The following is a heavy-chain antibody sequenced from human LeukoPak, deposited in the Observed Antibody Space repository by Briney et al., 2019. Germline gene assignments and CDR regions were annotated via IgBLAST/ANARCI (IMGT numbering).Heavy chain of an antibody. Sequence: SSETLSLTCAVYGGSFSGYYWSWIRQPPGKGLEWIGEINHSGSTNYNPSLKSRVTISVDTSKNQFSLKLSSVTAADTAVYYCARGRIVGVVFDYWGQGTLVTVSS. J-gene: IGHJ4*02. CDR2: INHSGST. CDR3: ARGRIVGVVFDY. D-gene: IGHD1-26*01. CDR1: GGSFSGYY. V-gene: IGHV4-34*01.